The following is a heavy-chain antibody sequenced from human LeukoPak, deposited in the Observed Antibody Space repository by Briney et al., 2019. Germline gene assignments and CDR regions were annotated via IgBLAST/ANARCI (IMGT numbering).Heavy chain of an antibody. J-gene: IGHJ4*02. Sequence: GGSLRLSCAASGFTFSNYEMNWVRQAPGKGLEWISHISNIGDIIHYADSVEGRFTISRDNAKNSLYLQMNSLRAEDAAVYYCARGGGSYFGNFDSWGQGTLVTVSS. CDR2: ISNIGDII. V-gene: IGHV3-48*03. CDR1: GFTFSNYE. CDR3: ARGGGSYFGNFDS. D-gene: IGHD1-26*01.